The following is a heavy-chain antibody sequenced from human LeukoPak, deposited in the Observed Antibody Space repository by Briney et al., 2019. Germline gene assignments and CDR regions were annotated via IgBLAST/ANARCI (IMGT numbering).Heavy chain of an antibody. CDR2: ISSSSSYI. D-gene: IGHD3-22*01. CDR1: GFTFSSYS. J-gene: IGHJ4*02. Sequence: GGSLRLSCAASGFTFSSYSMNWVRQAPGKGLEWVSSISSSSSYIYYADSVKGRFTISRDNAKKSLYLQMNSLRAEDTAVYYCARLDSSGFDYWGQGTLVSVSS. CDR3: ARLDSSGFDY. V-gene: IGHV3-21*01.